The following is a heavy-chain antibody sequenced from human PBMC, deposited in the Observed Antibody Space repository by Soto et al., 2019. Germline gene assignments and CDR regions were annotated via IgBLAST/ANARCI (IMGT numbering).Heavy chain of an antibody. J-gene: IGHJ4*02. Sequence: SETLSLTCAVSGYSISSGYYWGWIRQPPGKGLEWIGSIYHSGSTYYNPSLKSRVTISVDTSKNQFSLKLSSVTAADTAVYYCARDLKAGGEGTLVTVSS. V-gene: IGHV4-38-2*02. CDR1: GYSISSGYY. D-gene: IGHD3-9*01. CDR3: ARDLKA. CDR2: IYHSGST.